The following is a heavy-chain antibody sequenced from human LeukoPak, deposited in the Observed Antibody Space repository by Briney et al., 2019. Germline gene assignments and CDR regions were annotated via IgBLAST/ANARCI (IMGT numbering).Heavy chain of an antibody. CDR1: GFTFSGYA. CDR3: AKGPWLAYPYYFDC. CDR2: ISGSGGNT. Sequence: GGSLRLSCAASGFTFSGYAMSWVRQAPGKGLEWVSAISGSGGNTYFADSVKGRFTISRDNSKNTLYLQMNSLRAEDTAVYYCAKGPWLAYPYYFDCWGQGTLVTVSS. V-gene: IGHV3-23*01. J-gene: IGHJ4*02. D-gene: IGHD6-19*01.